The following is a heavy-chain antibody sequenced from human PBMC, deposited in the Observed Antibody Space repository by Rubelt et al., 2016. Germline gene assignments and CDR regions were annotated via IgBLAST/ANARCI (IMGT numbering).Heavy chain of an antibody. CDR2: ISSSSSTI. D-gene: IGHD3-3*01. CDR3: ARDLTIPP. Sequence: GKGLEWVSYISSSSSTIYYADSVKGRFTISRDNAKNSLYLQMNSLRDEDTAVYYCARDLTIPPWGQGTLVTVSS. V-gene: IGHV3-48*02. J-gene: IGHJ5*02.